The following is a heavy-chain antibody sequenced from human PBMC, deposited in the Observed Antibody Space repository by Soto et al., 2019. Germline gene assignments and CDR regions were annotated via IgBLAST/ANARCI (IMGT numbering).Heavy chain of an antibody. Sequence: PSETLSLTCTVSGGSVSGYYWSWIRQPPGKGLEWIGYIYYTGTTIYSPSLDRRVTLSVDTAKDQVSLTLTSVTPADTAVYYCARHPTIARFENGLDVWGQGTIVTVSS. V-gene: IGHV4-59*08. J-gene: IGHJ6*02. CDR3: ARHPTIARFENGLDV. CDR2: IYYTGTT. D-gene: IGHD1-1*01. CDR1: GGSVSGYY.